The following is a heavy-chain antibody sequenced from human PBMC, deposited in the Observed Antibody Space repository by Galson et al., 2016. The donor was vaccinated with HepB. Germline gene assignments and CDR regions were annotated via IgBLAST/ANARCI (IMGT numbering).Heavy chain of an antibody. D-gene: IGHD4-11*01. Sequence: SLRLSCAASGFTFSNYGMHWVCQVPGRGLEWVAVIWYDGTRQYYTDSVKGRFTISRDNSKNTLYLQMNSLRVEDTAVYYCARDRLTFSNYQNWFDPWGQGALVTVSS. CDR2: IWYDGTRQ. J-gene: IGHJ5*02. V-gene: IGHV3-33*01. CDR3: ARDRLTFSNYQNWFDP. CDR1: GFTFSNYG.